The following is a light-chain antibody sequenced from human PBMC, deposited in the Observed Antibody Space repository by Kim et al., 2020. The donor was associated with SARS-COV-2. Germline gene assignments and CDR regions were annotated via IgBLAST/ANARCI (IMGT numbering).Light chain of an antibody. CDR1: SLRSYY. CDR2: GKN. V-gene: IGLV3-19*01. Sequence: SSELTQDPAVSVALGQTVRITCQGDSLRSYYASWYQQKPGQAPVIVIYGKNNRPSAIPDRFSGSSSGNTASLTITGAQAEDEADYYCNSRDSSGNHLSVFGGGTQLTVL. CDR3: NSRDSSGNHLSV. J-gene: IGLJ2*01.